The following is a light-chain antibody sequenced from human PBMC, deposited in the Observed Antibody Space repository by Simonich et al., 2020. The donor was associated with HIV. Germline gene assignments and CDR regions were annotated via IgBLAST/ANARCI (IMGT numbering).Light chain of an antibody. V-gene: IGKV3-15*01. CDR3: QQYNNWPPYT. CDR2: GAS. J-gene: IGKJ2*01. CDR1: QSVSSN. Sequence: EIVMTQSPATLSVSPGERATLSCRASQSVSSNLAGYQQQPGQAPRLLIYGASARATGIPARFSGSGSGTEFTLTISSLQSEDFAVYYCQQYNNWPPYTFGQGTKLEIK.